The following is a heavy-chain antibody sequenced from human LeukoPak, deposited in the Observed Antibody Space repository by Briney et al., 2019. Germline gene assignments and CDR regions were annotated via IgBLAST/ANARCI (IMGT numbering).Heavy chain of an antibody. J-gene: IGHJ5*02. V-gene: IGHV4-59*08. CDR3: ARKDGDL. Sequence: SETLSLTCTVSGGSISNYHWSWIRQPPGKGLEWIGYIYYGGNTNYNPSLKSRLTISLDTSKNQVSLRLSSVTAADTAVYHCARKDGDLWGQGTLVTVSS. CDR1: GGSISNYH. CDR2: IYYGGNT.